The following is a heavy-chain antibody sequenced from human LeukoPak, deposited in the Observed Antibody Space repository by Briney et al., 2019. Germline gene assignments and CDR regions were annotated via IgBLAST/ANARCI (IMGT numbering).Heavy chain of an antibody. CDR1: RGSISSYY. D-gene: IGHD1-26*01. V-gene: IGHV4-59*01. J-gene: IGHJ4*02. CDR2: IYYSGST. CDR3: ARTSGSYYVYFDY. Sequence: SETLSLTCTVSRGSISSYYWSWIRQPPGKGLEWIGYIYYSGSTNYNPSLKSRVTISVDTSKNQFSLKLSSVTAADTAVYYCARTSGSYYVYFDYWGQGTLVTVSS.